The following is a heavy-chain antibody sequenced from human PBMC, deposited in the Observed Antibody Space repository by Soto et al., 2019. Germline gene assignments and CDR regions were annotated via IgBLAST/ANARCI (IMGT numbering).Heavy chain of an antibody. J-gene: IGHJ6*02. V-gene: IGHV3-30*18. CDR3: AKDGGSGWYTSYYYYGMDV. D-gene: IGHD6-19*01. CDR2: ISYDGSNK. CDR1: GFTFSSYG. Sequence: QVQLVESGGGVVQPGRSLRLSCAASGFTFSSYGMHWVRQAPGKGPEWVAVISYDGSNKYYADSVKGRFTISRDNSKNTLYLQMNSLRAEDTAVYYCAKDGGSGWYTSYYYYGMDVWGQGTTVTVSS.